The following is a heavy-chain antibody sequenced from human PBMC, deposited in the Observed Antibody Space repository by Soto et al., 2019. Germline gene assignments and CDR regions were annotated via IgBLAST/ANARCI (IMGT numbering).Heavy chain of an antibody. J-gene: IGHJ6*02. CDR1: GFTFRIYA. D-gene: IGHD2-15*01. CDR3: ARGDREDIAVVVGARPGEYGVDV. V-gene: IGHV3-30-3*01. CDR2: ISYDGSNK. Sequence: QVHLVESGGGVVQPGRSLRLSCAASGFTFRIYAMHWVRQAPGKGRECVAVISYDGSNKFYRDSVKGRFTISRDNSKNTLYLQINSLRYEDTAVYYCARGDREDIAVVVGARPGEYGVDVWGQGTTVTVSS.